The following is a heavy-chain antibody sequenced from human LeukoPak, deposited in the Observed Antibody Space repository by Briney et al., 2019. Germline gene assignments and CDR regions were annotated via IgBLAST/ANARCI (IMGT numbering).Heavy chain of an antibody. Sequence: GGSLRLSCAASGFTFGSYGMHWVRQAPGKGLEWVTFIRSDGSNKYYADSVKGRFTISRDNSKNTLYLQMNSLRAEDTAVYYCAKATEDTYYYDSINFDYWGQGTLVTVSS. CDR3: AKATEDTYYYDSINFDY. V-gene: IGHV3-30*02. D-gene: IGHD3-22*01. CDR2: IRSDGSNK. CDR1: GFTFGSYG. J-gene: IGHJ4*02.